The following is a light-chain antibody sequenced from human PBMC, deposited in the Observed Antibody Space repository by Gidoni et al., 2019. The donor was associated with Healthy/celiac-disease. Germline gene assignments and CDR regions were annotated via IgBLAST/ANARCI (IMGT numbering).Light chain of an antibody. Sequence: DIQMSHSPSSLSASVGDRVTITCQASQDISNYLNWYQQKPGKAPKLLIYDASNLETGVPSRFSGGGSGTGFTFTISSLQAEDIATYYCQQYVNLPRTFGGGTKVEIK. CDR1: QDISNY. V-gene: IGKV1-33*01. CDR3: QQYVNLPRT. CDR2: DAS. J-gene: IGKJ4*02.